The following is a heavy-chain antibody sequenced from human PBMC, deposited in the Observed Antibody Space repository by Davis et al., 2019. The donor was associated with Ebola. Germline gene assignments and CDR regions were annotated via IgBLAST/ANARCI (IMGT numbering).Heavy chain of an antibody. Sequence: ASVKVSCKASGYTFTSYGISWVRQAPGQGLEWMGWISAYNGNTNYAQKLQGRVTMTTDTSTSTAYMELSSLRSEDTAVYYCAAFSYDSSGYYSPNWFDPWGQGTLVTVSS. J-gene: IGHJ5*02. CDR3: AAFSYDSSGYYSPNWFDP. D-gene: IGHD3-22*01. CDR1: GYTFTSYG. CDR2: ISAYNGNT. V-gene: IGHV1-18*01.